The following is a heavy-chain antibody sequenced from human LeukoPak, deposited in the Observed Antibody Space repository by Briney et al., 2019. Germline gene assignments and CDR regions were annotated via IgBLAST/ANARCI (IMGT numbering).Heavy chain of an antibody. CDR3: ARTFSGTDAFDI. CDR2: IYYSGST. Sequence: SETLSLTCTVSGGSISSGDYYWSWIRQPPGKGQEWIGYIYYSGSTYYNPSLKSRVTISVDTSKNQFSLKLSSVTAADTAVYYCARTFSGTDAFDIWGQGTMVTVSS. D-gene: IGHD3-10*01. V-gene: IGHV4-30-4*08. J-gene: IGHJ3*02. CDR1: GGSISSGDYY.